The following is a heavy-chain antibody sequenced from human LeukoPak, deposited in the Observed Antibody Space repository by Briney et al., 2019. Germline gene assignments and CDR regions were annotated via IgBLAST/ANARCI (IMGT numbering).Heavy chain of an antibody. J-gene: IGHJ5*02. V-gene: IGHV3-21*01. Sequence: GGSLRLSCAASGFTFSSYTMNWVRQAPGKGLEWVSSISSSSSYIYYSDSLKGRFTISRDNAKNSLYLQMNSLRAEDTAVYYCAREDHGIAAAGWFDPWGQGTLVTVSS. CDR1: GFTFSSYT. D-gene: IGHD6-13*01. CDR3: AREDHGIAAAGWFDP. CDR2: ISSSSSYI.